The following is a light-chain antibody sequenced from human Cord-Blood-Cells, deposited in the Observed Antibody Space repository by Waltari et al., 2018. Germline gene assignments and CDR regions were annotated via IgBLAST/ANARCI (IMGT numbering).Light chain of an antibody. J-gene: IGKJ1*01. CDR3: QQYNNWPRT. V-gene: IGKV3-15*01. CDR2: GAS. CDR1: QSVSSN. Sequence: EIVMTQSPATLSVSPGARATLSCRASQSVSSNLAWYQQKPGQAPRLLIYGASTRATGIPARLSGSGSGTEFTLTISSLQSEDFAVYYCQQYNNWPRTFGQGTKVEIK.